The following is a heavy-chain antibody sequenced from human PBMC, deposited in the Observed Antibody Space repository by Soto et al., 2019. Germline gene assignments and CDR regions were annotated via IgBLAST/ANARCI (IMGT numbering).Heavy chain of an antibody. CDR2: IDNSGSI. Sequence: QVQLQESGPGLVKPSETLSVTCTVSGGSVSNNYWNWIRQPPGKGLEWIGNIDNSGSINYSPSLKSRVTISLDTSKNHLSLNLNSVTTADTAVYFCAGGPTAYSRFDPWGQGTLVVVSS. J-gene: IGHJ5*02. CDR1: GGSVSNNY. V-gene: IGHV4-59*02. D-gene: IGHD5-18*01. CDR3: AGGPTAYSRFDP.